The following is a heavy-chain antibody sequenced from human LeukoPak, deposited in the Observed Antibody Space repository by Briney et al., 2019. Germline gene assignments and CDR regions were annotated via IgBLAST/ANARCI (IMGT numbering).Heavy chain of an antibody. D-gene: IGHD2-2*01. CDR2: IYNTGRT. Sequence: GGSLRLSCVAAGFTVSGNYINWVRQAPGKGPEWIAVIYNTGRTNYADSVKGRFTISREDSKNTVYLQMNSLRAEDTAVYHCARDRALGYCSSVNCLRGFDPWGQGTQVTVFS. CDR1: GFTVSGNY. J-gene: IGHJ5*02. V-gene: IGHV3-66*01. CDR3: ARDRALGYCSSVNCLRGFDP.